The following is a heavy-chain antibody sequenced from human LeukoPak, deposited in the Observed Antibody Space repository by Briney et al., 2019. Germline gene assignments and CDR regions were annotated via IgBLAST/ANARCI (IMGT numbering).Heavy chain of an antibody. CDR1: GFTFSSYA. J-gene: IGHJ4*02. D-gene: IGHD6-13*01. V-gene: IGHV3-30*14. CDR2: ISYDGSNK. CDR3: ARGAGTWYYFDY. Sequence: RPGGSLRLSCAASGFTFSSYAMHWVRQAPGKGLEWVAVISYDGSNKYYADSVKGRFTISRDNSKNTLYLQMNSLRAEDTAVYYCARGAGTWYYFDYWGQGTLVTVSS.